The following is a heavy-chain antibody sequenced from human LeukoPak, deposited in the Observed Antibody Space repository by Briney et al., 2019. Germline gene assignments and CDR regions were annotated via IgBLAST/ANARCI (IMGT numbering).Heavy chain of an antibody. CDR1: GDSISTCSYY. V-gene: IGHV4-61*01. J-gene: IGHJ5*02. Sequence: PSETLSLTCTVSGDSISTCSYYWGRLRQRPGTGLVWYGYIYYSGSTNYNPPIKSRVTISEATTKNQSSLQLSSATAADTAVYYSSGDHPFYVWFDPWGQGTLVTVSS. CDR2: IYYSGST. CDR3: SGDHPFYVWFDP. D-gene: IGHD3-16*01.